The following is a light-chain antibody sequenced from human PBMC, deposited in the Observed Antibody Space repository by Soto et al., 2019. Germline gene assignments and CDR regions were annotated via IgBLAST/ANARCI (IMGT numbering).Light chain of an antibody. CDR2: GAS. J-gene: IGKJ2*01. V-gene: IGKV3-20*01. CDR1: QSVSDNF. Sequence: EIVLTQSPCTLSFSPVERSTLSCRASQSVSDNFLAWYQRKPGQAPSLLIYGASSRATGIPDRFSGSGSGTDFTLTISRLEPEDFAVYYCQQYDSSPLYTFGQGTKVDIK. CDR3: QQYDSSPLYT.